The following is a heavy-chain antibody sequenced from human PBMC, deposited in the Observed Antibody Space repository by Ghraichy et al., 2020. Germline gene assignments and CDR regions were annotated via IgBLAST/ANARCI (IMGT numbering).Heavy chain of an antibody. CDR1: GGSFSDYH. Sequence: SETLSLTCAVYGGSFSDYHWTWIRQPPGKGLECIGEIDHSGSTNHNPSLRSRVTMSIDTSRNQFSLKLSYVTAADTAVYYCARATIRDGMDVWGQGTTVTVSS. V-gene: IGHV4-34*01. CDR3: ARATIRDGMDV. J-gene: IGHJ6*02. D-gene: IGHD5-12*01. CDR2: IDHSGST.